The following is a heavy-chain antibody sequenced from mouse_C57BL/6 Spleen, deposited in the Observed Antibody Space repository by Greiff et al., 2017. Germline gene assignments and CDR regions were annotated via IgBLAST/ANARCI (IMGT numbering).Heavy chain of an antibody. CDR3: ARKPYGSSLHWYFDV. CDR1: GFTFSDYG. CDR2: ISSGSSTI. Sequence: EVMLVESGGGLVKPGGSLKLSCAASGFTFSDYGMHWVRQAPEKGLEWVAYISSGSSTIYYADTVKGRFTISRDNAKNTLFLQMTSLRSEDTAMYYCARKPYGSSLHWYFDVWGTGTTVTVSS. J-gene: IGHJ1*03. V-gene: IGHV5-17*01. D-gene: IGHD1-1*01.